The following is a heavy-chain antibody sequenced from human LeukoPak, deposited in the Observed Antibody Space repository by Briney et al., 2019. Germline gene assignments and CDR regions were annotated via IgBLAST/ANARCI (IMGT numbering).Heavy chain of an antibody. D-gene: IGHD6-13*01. V-gene: IGHV3-23*01. Sequence: PGGSLRLSCAASGFTFSSYAMSWVRQAPGKGLEWVSAISGSGGSTYYADSVKGRFTISRDNSKNTLYLQMNSLRAEDTAVYYCAKDISSWYGGRYYFDSWGQGTLVTVSS. CDR1: GFTFSSYA. CDR3: AKDISSWYGGRYYFDS. CDR2: ISGSGGST. J-gene: IGHJ4*02.